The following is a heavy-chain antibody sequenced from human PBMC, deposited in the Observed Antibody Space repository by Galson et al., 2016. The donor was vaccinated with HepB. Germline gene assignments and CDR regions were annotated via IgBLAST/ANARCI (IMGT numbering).Heavy chain of an antibody. D-gene: IGHD3-10*01. CDR2: IYYSGET. V-gene: IGHV4-31*03. J-gene: IGHJ4*02. Sequence: TLSLTCTVSGGSINNGGYYWSWIRQHPGEGLEWIGNIYYSGETYYKLFLKGRVAISVDTSKNQFSLQMTSLTAADTAIYYCARARVRRVQGVFYFDSWGRGTLVSVSS. CDR1: GGSINNGGYY. CDR3: ARARVRRVQGVFYFDS.